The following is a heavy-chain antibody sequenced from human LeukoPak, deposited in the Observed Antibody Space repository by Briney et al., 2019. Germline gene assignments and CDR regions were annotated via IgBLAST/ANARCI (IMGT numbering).Heavy chain of an antibody. CDR2: IYYSGST. D-gene: IGHD1-26*01. J-gene: IGHJ4*02. CDR1: GGSISSYY. Sequence: PSETLSLTCTVSGGSISSYYWSWIRQPPGKGLEWIGYIYYSGSTNYNPSLKSRVTISVDTSKNQFSLKLSSVTAADTAVYYCARDPHYSGSSLYDYWGQGTLVTVSS. CDR3: ARDPHYSGSSLYDY. V-gene: IGHV4-59*01.